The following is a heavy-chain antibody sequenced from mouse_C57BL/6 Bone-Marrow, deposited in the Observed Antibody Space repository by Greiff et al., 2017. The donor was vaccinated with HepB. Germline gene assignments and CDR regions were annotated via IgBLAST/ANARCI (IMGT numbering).Heavy chain of an antibody. D-gene: IGHD1-2*01. CDR3: ARRTAYYAMDY. CDR2: IYPGSGNT. CDR1: GYTFTDYY. V-gene: IGHV1-76*01. Sequence: QVQLQQSGAELVRPGASVKLSCKASGYTFTDYYINWVKQRPGQGLEWIARIYPGSGNTYYTEKFKGKATLTAEKSSSTAYMQLSSLTSEDSAVYFCARRTAYYAMDYWGQGTSVTVSS. J-gene: IGHJ4*01.